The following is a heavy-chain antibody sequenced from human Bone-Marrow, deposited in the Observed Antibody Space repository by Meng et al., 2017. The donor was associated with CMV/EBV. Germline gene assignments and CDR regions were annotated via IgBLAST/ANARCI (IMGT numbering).Heavy chain of an antibody. CDR3: ARRLVREYYFDY. CDR2: IKPDSGAT. Sequence: ASVKVSCKASGYTFTGYYMHWVRQAPGQGLEWMGWIKPDSGATNYAQKFQGRVTMTRDTSISTAYMELSRLRSDDTAVYYCARRLVREYYFDYWGQGTLVTVSS. V-gene: IGHV1-2*02. CDR1: GYTFTGYY. D-gene: IGHD6-19*01. J-gene: IGHJ4*02.